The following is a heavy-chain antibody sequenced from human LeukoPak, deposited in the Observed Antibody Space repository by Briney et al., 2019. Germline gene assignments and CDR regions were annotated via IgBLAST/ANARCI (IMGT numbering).Heavy chain of an antibody. CDR3: ARWTPYDDTGYYRFDS. J-gene: IGHJ4*02. CDR2: INHSGST. D-gene: IGHD3-22*01. Sequence: PSETLSLTCAVYGGSFSGYYWSWIRQPPGKGLEWIGEINHSGSTNYNPSLRSRVIISVDTSKNQFSLKVRSVTTADTAVYYCARWTPYDDTGYYRFDSWGQGTLVTVSS. V-gene: IGHV4-34*01. CDR1: GGSFSGYY.